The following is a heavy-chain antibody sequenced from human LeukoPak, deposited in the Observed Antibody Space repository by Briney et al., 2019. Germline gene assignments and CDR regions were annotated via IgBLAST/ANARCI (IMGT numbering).Heavy chain of an antibody. CDR3: ARDLSSSGGMDV. CDR2: IRQDGSQI. CDR1: GFTFSTYW. Sequence: GGSLTLSCAASGFTFSTYWNNWLRQTLVKGLERVANIRQDGSQIYYVDSVKGRLIISRDNAKNSLYLQMNGLRLEDTAVYYCARDLSSSGGMDVWGQGTTVTVSS. V-gene: IGHV3-7*05. D-gene: IGHD6-6*01. J-gene: IGHJ6*02.